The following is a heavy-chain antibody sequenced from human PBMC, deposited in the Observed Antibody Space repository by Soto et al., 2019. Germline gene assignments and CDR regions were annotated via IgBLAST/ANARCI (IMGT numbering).Heavy chain of an antibody. Sequence: GGSLRLSCAASGFTFSSYAMSWVRQAPGKGLEWVSAISGSGGSTYYADSVKGRFTISRDNSKNTLYLQMNSLRAEDTAVYYCAKSEFYDSSGYYSVDYGMDVWGKGTTVTVPS. V-gene: IGHV3-23*01. CDR3: AKSEFYDSSGYYSVDYGMDV. J-gene: IGHJ6*04. CDR1: GFTFSSYA. D-gene: IGHD3-22*01. CDR2: ISGSGGST.